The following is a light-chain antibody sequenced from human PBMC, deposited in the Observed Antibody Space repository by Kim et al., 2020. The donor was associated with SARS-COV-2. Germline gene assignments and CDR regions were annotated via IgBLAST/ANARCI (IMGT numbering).Light chain of an antibody. J-gene: IGKJ2*03. Sequence: DIQLTQSPSALSASIGDRVTISCRANKSISSWLAWYQQKPGKAPKLLIYKTSYLESGVPSGFSGSGSGTEFTLTIASLQPDDFATYYCQQYDKDPYSFGQGTKEDIK. V-gene: IGKV1-5*03. CDR3: QQYDKDPYS. CDR1: KSISSW. CDR2: KTS.